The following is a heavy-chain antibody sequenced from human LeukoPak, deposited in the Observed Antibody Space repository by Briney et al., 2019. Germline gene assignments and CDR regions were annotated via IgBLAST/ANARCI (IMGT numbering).Heavy chain of an antibody. CDR3: ARDKAVGRNHGQIDP. Sequence: GGPLRLSCAASGFTFSSYLMSWVRQAPGKGLEWVANIKQDGSEKYYVDSVKGRFTISRDNAKNSLYLQMNSLRAEDAAVYYCARDKAVGRNHGQIDPWGQGTLVTVSS. J-gene: IGHJ5*02. CDR2: IKQDGSEK. D-gene: IGHD6-19*01. CDR1: GFTFSSYL. V-gene: IGHV3-7*01.